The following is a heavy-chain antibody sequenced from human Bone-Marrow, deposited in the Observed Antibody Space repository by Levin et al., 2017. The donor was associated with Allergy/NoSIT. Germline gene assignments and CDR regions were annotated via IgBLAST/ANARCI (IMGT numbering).Heavy chain of an antibody. CDR2: IIPIFGTA. D-gene: IGHD3-22*01. CDR1: GGTFSSYA. CDR3: ARDSGRYYDSSGYYLGVGYYYGMDV. J-gene: IGHJ6*02. V-gene: IGHV1-69*13. Sequence: ASVKVSCKASGGTFSSYAISWVRQAPGQGLEWMGGIIPIFGTANYAQKFQGRVTITADESTSTAYMELSSLRSEDTAVYYCARDSGRYYDSSGYYLGVGYYYGMDVWGQGTTVTVSS.